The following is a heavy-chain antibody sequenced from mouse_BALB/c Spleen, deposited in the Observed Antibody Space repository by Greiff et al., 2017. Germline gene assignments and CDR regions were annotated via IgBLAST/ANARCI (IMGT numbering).Heavy chain of an antibody. CDR1: GYTFTDYN. D-gene: IGHD2-4*01. J-gene: IGHJ3*01. V-gene: IGHV1S29*02. Sequence: EVQVVESGPELVKPGASVKISCKASGYTFTDYNMHWVKQSHGKSLEWIGYIYPYNGGTGYNQKFKSKATLTVDNSSSTAYMELRSLTSEDSAVYYCAREREITTGFAYWGQGTLVTVSA. CDR3: AREREITTGFAY. CDR2: IYPYNGGT.